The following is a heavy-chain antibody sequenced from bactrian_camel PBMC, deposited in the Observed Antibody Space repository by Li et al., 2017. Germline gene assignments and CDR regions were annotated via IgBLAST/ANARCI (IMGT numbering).Heavy chain of an antibody. V-gene: IGHV3S6*01. CDR1: GFTFSSYW. CDR2: INPDGSKT. D-gene: IGHD5*01. J-gene: IGHJ4*01. Sequence: HVQLVESGGGLVQPGGSLRLSCAASGFTFSSYWMYWVRQAAGKGLEWVSGINPDGSKTLYADSVKGRFTTSQDKAKNTVYLQLSGLKTEDTAIYYCTRETEWVGYHEFAEYWGQGTQVTVS. CDR3: TRETEWVGYHEFAEY.